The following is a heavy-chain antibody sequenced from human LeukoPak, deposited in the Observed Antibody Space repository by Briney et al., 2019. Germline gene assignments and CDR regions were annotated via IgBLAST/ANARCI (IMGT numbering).Heavy chain of an antibody. V-gene: IGHV1-18*01. CDR3: ATLPEKRWLPPQDYYFDY. Sequence: ASVKVSCKASGYTFTSYGISWVRQAPGQGLEWMGWISAYNGNTNYAQKLQGRVTMTEDTSTDTAYMELSSLRSEDTAVYYCATLPEKRWLPPQDYYFDYWGQGTLVTVSS. D-gene: IGHD5-24*01. CDR2: ISAYNGNT. J-gene: IGHJ4*02. CDR1: GYTFTSYG.